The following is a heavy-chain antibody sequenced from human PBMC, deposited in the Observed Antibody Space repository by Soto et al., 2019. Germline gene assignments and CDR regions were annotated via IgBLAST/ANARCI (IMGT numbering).Heavy chain of an antibody. D-gene: IGHD3-22*01. CDR2: IYHSGST. CDR1: GGSISSSNW. V-gene: IGHV4-4*02. CDR3: ARVSGNDAFDI. J-gene: IGHJ3*02. Sequence: QVQLQESGPGLVKPSGTLSLTCAVSGGSISSSNWWSWVRQPPGKGLEWIGEIYHSGSTNYNPSLKSLVTISVDKSKNQFSLKVRSVTAADTALYYCARVSGNDAFDIWGQGTMVTVSS.